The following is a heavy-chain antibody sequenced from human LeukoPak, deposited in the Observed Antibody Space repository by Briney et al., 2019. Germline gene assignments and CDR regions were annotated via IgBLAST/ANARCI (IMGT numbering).Heavy chain of an antibody. J-gene: IGHJ4*02. D-gene: IGHD1-26*01. V-gene: IGHV1-24*01. CDR3: ASGSYLGIILDFPFDY. CDR2: FDPEDGET. CDR1: GYTLTELS. Sequence: ASVKVSCKVSGYTLTELSMRWVRQAPGKGLEWMGGFDPEDGETIYAQKFQGRVTMTEDTSTDTAYMELSSLRSEDTAVYYCASGSYLGIILDFPFDYWGQGTLVTVSS.